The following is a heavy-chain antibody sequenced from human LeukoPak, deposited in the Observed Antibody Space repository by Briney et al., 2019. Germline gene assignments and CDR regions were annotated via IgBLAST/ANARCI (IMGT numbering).Heavy chain of an antibody. CDR1: GINFSTYN. CDR3: ARPSKVGSSSTYFDY. Sequence: GGSLRLSCAASGINFSTYNMSWVRQAPVKGLEWVSFISSDSSTIYYADPVRGRFTVSRDNAKNSLYLQMHSLRDGDTAVYYCARPSKVGSSSTYFDYWGQGALVTVSS. J-gene: IGHJ4*02. V-gene: IGHV3-48*02. D-gene: IGHD1-26*01. CDR2: ISSDSSTI.